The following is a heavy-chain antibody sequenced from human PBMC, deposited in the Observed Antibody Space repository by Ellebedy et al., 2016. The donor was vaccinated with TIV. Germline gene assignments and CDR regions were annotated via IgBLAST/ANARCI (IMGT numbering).Heavy chain of an antibody. CDR3: ARLPCGSTSCGGAAYDI. V-gene: IGHV1-18*01. CDR1: GYMFSDYG. Sequence: ASVKVSCXASGYMFSDYGVTWVRQAPGQGFEWMGWISIYNENTNYAAKFQGRVTMTTDRSTSTAYMELRSLGSDDTAVYYRARLPCGSTSCGGAAYDIWGQGTMVTVSS. D-gene: IGHD2-2*01. CDR2: ISIYNENT. J-gene: IGHJ3*02.